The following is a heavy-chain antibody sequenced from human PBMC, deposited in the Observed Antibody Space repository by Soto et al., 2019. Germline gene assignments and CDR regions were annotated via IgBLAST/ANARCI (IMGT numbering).Heavy chain of an antibody. V-gene: IGHV3-33*01. CDR1: GFTFRASG. CDR2: IWFDGSRQ. CDR3: ARDLNTGYVGDY. Sequence: QVQLVESGGGVVQPGTSLRLSCVASGFTFRASGMHWVRQTPGKGLEWVAIIWFDGSRQYYADSVKGRFTISRDHPGSTLFLQMNDLRIEDTAMYYCARDLNTGYVGDYWGQGALVVVSS. D-gene: IGHD5-12*01. J-gene: IGHJ4*02.